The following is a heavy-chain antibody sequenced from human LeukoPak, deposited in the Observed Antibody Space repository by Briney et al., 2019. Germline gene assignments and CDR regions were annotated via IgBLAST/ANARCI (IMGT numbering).Heavy chain of an antibody. CDR1: GFAFNKYA. Sequence: GGSLRLSCVASGFAFNKYAMHGVRQAPGKGLEWLTFIRHDGSFKEYADSVKGRFIISRDNSKNTLYLQMNSLSSEDPAVYYCALLWFGELFPKDYWGQGTLVTVSS. D-gene: IGHD3-10*01. J-gene: IGHJ4*02. CDR2: IRHDGSFK. CDR3: ALLWFGELFPKDY. V-gene: IGHV3-30*02.